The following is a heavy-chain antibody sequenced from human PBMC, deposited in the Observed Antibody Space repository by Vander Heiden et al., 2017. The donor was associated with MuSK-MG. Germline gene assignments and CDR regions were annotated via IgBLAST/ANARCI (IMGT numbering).Heavy chain of an antibody. CDR1: GGSISIYY. CDR3: AAYSSSWDYLDY. CDR2: IYTGGST. D-gene: IGHD6-13*01. Sequence: QMPLQESGPGLVQPSKTLSITCTVSGGSISIYYWSWIRKPAGKGLEWIGRIYTGGSTNYNPSLKSRVTMSVDTSKNQFSLKLSSVTAADTAVYYCAAYSSSWDYLDYWGQGTLVTVSS. V-gene: IGHV4-4*07. J-gene: IGHJ4*02.